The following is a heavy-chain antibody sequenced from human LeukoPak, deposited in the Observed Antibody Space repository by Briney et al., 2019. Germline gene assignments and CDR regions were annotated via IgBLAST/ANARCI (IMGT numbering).Heavy chain of an antibody. CDR3: ARASRSYYDSSGHNWFDP. J-gene: IGHJ5*02. Sequence: ASAKVSCKASGYTFTGYYMHWVRLAPGQGLEWMGWINPNSGGTNFAQKFQGRVTMTRDTSISTAYMELSRLRSDDTAVYYCARASRSYYDSSGHNWFDPWGQGTLVTVSS. D-gene: IGHD3-22*01. CDR1: GYTFTGYY. CDR2: INPNSGGT. V-gene: IGHV1-2*02.